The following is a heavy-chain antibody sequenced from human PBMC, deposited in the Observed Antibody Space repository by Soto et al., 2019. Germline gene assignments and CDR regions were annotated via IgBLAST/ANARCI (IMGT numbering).Heavy chain of an antibody. J-gene: IGHJ4*02. D-gene: IGHD3-10*01. Sequence: ETLSLTCTVSGGSISSSSYYWGWIRQPPGKGLEWIGSIYYSGSTYYNPSLKSRVTISVDTSKNQFSLKLSSVTAADTAVYYCASDYYGSGSYFAYWGQGTLVTVSA. V-gene: IGHV4-39*01. CDR3: ASDYYGSGSYFAY. CDR2: IYYSGST. CDR1: GGSISSSSYY.